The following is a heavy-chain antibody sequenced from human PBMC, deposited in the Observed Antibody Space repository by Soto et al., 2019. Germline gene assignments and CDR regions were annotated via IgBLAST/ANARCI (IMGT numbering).Heavy chain of an antibody. CDR1: GGSSSSGGYS. CDR2: IYHSGST. D-gene: IGHD6-13*01. V-gene: IGHV4-30-2*01. J-gene: IGHJ4*02. CDR3: ARGERGSWRNFDY. Sequence: SETLSLTCAVSGGSSSSGGYSWSWIRQPPGKGLEWIGYIYHSGSTYYNPSLKSRVTISVDRSKNQFSLKLTSVTAADTAVYYCARGERGSWRNFDYWGQGILVTV.